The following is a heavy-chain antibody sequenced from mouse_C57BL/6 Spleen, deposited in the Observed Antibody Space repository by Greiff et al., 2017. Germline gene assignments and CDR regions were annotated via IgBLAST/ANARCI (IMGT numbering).Heavy chain of an antibody. CDR1: GFTFSDYG. J-gene: IGHJ1*03. Sequence: EVKLMESGGGLVKPGGSLKLSCAASGFTFSDYGMHWVRQAPEKGLEWVAYISSGSSTIYYADTVKGRFTISRDNAKNTLFLQMTGLRSEDTAMYYCARGGDVWYFDVWGTGTTVTVSS. CDR2: ISSGSSTI. D-gene: IGHD3-3*01. CDR3: ARGGDVWYFDV. V-gene: IGHV5-17*01.